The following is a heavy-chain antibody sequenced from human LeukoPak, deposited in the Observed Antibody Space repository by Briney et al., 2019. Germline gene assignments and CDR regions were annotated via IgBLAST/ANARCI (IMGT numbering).Heavy chain of an antibody. D-gene: IGHD3-10*01. CDR1: GDSVSSGAYY. Sequence: PSQTLSLTCTVSGDSVSSGAYYWSWIRQPAGKGLEWIGRIFTSGYTNYNPSLKSRLTISLDTSKNQFSLKLTSVTAADTAFYCCATGGGNWFDPWGQGTLVTVSS. CDR3: ATGGGNWFDP. CDR2: IFTSGYT. V-gene: IGHV4-61*02. J-gene: IGHJ5*02.